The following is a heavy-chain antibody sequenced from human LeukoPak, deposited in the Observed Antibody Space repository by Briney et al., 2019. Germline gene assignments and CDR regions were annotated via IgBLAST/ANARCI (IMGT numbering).Heavy chain of an antibody. J-gene: IGHJ4*02. CDR1: EYTFTGYY. D-gene: IGHD1-26*01. Sequence: ASVKVSFKASEYTFTGYYMHWVRQAPGQGREWVGWINHNSGGTNYAQKFQGRVTMTRDTTISTAYMELSRLRSDDTAVYYCARVWGATTPDYWGQGILVTVSS. CDR2: INHNSGGT. V-gene: IGHV1-2*02. CDR3: ARVWGATTPDY.